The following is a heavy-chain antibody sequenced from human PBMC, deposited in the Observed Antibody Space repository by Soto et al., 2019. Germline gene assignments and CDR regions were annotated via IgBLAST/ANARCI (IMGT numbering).Heavy chain of an antibody. V-gene: IGHV3-23*01. CDR2: ISGSGGDT. D-gene: IGHD6-6*01. J-gene: IGHJ6*02. Sequence: GGSLRLSCSASGFTFTSYAMSWVRQAPGKGMEWVSGISGSGGDTKSADSVKGRFTISRDNFKNMLYLQMNSLRAEDTAVYYCATAGLVQPKYYYYGMDVWGQGTTVTVSS. CDR3: ATAGLVQPKYYYYGMDV. CDR1: GFTFTSYA.